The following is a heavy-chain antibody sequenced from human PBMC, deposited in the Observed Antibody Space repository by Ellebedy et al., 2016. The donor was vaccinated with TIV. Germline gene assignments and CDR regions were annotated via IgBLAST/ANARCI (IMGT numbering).Heavy chain of an antibody. CDR3: ATEVGATQEIGRVFDI. J-gene: IGHJ4*02. CDR1: GGTFSSKA. V-gene: IGHV1-69*13. D-gene: IGHD1-26*01. Sequence: SVKVSCXASGGTFSSKAISWVRQAPGQGLEWMGGILITFNSPNYPQKFWGRVTITADDSTNTVYMELNSLKLDDTAVYYCATEVGATQEIGRVFDIWGQGTLVTVSS. CDR2: ILITFNSP.